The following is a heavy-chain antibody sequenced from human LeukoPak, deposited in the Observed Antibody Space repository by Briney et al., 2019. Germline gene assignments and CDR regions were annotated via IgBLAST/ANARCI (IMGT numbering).Heavy chain of an antibody. CDR1: GYTFTSYG. Sequence: ASVKVSCKASGYTFTSYGISWVRQAPGQGLEWMGWISAYNGNTNYAQKFQGRVTMTRDTSISTAYMELSRLRSDDTAVYYCARTYDFWSGYYFDYWGQGTLVTVSS. J-gene: IGHJ4*02. V-gene: IGHV1-18*01. CDR3: ARTYDFWSGYYFDY. D-gene: IGHD3-3*01. CDR2: ISAYNGNT.